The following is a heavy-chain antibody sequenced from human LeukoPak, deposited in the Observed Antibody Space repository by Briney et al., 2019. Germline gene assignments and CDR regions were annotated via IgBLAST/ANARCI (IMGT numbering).Heavy chain of an antibody. J-gene: IGHJ4*02. CDR3: ARGRKGVLLWFGEPLDY. V-gene: IGHV1-18*01. CDR1: GYTFTSYG. D-gene: IGHD3-10*01. CDR2: ISAYNGNT. Sequence: ASVKVSCKASGYTFTSYGISWVRQAPGQGLEWMGWISAYNGNTNYAQKLQGRVTMTTDTSTSTAYMELRSLRSDDTAVYYCARGRKGVLLWFGEPLDYWGQGTLVTVSS.